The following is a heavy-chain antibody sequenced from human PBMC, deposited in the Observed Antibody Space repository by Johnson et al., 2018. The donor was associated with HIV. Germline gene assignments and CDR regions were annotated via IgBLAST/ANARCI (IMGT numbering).Heavy chain of an antibody. J-gene: IGHJ3*02. Sequence: VQLVESGGGVVKPGRSLRLSCAASGFTFSGYDMSWVRQTPGKRLEWVSDISESGGGTYYADTVKGRFRISRDKSKDTVYLQVNSLRGEDTALYYCTEETGANSAFAIVGQGTTITVSS. D-gene: IGHD1-1*01. V-gene: IGHV3-23*04. CDR2: ISESGGGT. CDR3: TEETGANSAFAI. CDR1: GFTFSGYD.